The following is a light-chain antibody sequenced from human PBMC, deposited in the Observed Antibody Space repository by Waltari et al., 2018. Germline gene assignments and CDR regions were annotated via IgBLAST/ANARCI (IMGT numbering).Light chain of an antibody. CDR1: PSISNW. Sequence: DIRMTQFPSTLSASLGDRVTITCRASPSISNWVAWYQQKPGKVPKVLIYRASTLESGVPSRFSGGGSGTDFTLTINSLQPEDVATYFCQQYNHFPWAFGQGTRVEIK. J-gene: IGKJ1*01. CDR3: QQYNHFPWA. CDR2: RAS. V-gene: IGKV1-5*03.